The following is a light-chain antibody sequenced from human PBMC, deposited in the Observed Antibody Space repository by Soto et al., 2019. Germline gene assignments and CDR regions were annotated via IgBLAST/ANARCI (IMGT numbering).Light chain of an antibody. CDR2: AAA. V-gene: IGKV1-8*01. CDR1: QGISSY. Sequence: AIRMTQSPSSFSASTGDRVTITCRASQGISSYLAWYQQKPGKAPKLLIYAAATLQRGAPSRFSDSGSGTDFTLTISRLQSEDFATYYCQQNLSYPYTFGQGTKLEI. CDR3: QQNLSYPYT. J-gene: IGKJ2*01.